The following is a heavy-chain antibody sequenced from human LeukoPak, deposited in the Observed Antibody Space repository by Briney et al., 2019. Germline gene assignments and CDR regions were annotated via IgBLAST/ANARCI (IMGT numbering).Heavy chain of an antibody. Sequence: ASAKISCKASGYTFTSYYMHWVRQAPGQGLEWMGIINPSGGSTSYAQKFQGRVTMTRDTSTSTVYMELSSLRSEDTAVYYCARRAVAGTTDPWGQGTLVAVSS. J-gene: IGHJ5*02. V-gene: IGHV1-46*01. CDR3: ARRAVAGTTDP. CDR2: INPSGGST. CDR1: GYTFTSYY. D-gene: IGHD6-19*01.